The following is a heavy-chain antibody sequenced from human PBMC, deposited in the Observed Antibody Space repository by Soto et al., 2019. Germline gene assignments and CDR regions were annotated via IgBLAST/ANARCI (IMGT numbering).Heavy chain of an antibody. CDR2: ISSTGNTI. CDR1: GFIFRSYE. V-gene: IGHV3-48*03. CDR3: ARGLGEAYFDY. Sequence: PGGSLRLSCTAAGFIFRSYEMNWVRQAPGKGLEWISYISSTGNTIYYADSVKGRFIISRDNAKKSLFLQMDSLRGEDTAVYFCARGLGEAYFDYWGQGTLVTVS. D-gene: IGHD3-16*01. J-gene: IGHJ4*02.